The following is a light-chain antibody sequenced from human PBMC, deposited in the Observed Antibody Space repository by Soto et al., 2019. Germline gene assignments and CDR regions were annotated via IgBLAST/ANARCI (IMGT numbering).Light chain of an antibody. CDR1: QSVSSN. CDR2: GAS. Sequence: EIVMTQSPATLSVSPGERATLSCRASQSVSSNLAWYQHKPGQAPRLLIYGASTRATGLPARFSGSGSGTEFTLTISSLQSEDFAVYYCQQYNNWWTFGQGTKVDIK. V-gene: IGKV3-15*01. CDR3: QQYNNWWT. J-gene: IGKJ1*01.